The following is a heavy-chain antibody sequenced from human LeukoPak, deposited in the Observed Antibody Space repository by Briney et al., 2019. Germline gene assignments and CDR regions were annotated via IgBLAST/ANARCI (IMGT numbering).Heavy chain of an antibody. Sequence: PSETLSLTCTVSGDSISDYYWSWIRQPPGKGLEWIGYIYYSGITNYITSIKSRVTISVDTSKNQFSLKLSSVTAADTAVYYCARVLARGMAVAGDAFDIWGEGTMVTVSS. CDR2: IYYSGIT. D-gene: IGHD6-19*01. J-gene: IGHJ3*02. CDR3: ARVLARGMAVAGDAFDI. V-gene: IGHV4-59*01. CDR1: GDSISDYY.